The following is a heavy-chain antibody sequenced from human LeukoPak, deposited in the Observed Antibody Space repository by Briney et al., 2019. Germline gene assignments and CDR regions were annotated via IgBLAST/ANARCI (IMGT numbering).Heavy chain of an antibody. J-gene: IGHJ4*02. D-gene: IGHD3-10*01. CDR2: NYHSGST. CDR3: ASIMVRGVY. V-gene: IGHV4-4*02. CDR1: RGSISSSNW. Sequence: SETLPLTCAVSRGSISSSNWWSWDRQPPGKGLEWIGENYHSGSTNYNPSLKSRVTISVDKSKNQFALKLSSVTAADTAVYYCASIMVRGVYWGQGTLVTVSS.